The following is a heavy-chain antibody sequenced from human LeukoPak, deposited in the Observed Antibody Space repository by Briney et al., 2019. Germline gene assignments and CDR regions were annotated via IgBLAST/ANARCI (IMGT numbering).Heavy chain of an antibody. J-gene: IGHJ4*02. CDR2: INSDGSST. Sequence: PGGSLRLSCAASGFTFNKHWMHWVRQAPGKGLVWVSRINSDGSSTSYADSVKGRFTISRDNAKNTLFLQMNSLRAEDTAVYYCAKDLTGVGANMFDYWGQGTLVTVSS. V-gene: IGHV3-74*01. CDR3: AKDLTGVGANMFDY. CDR1: GFTFNKHW. D-gene: IGHD1-26*01.